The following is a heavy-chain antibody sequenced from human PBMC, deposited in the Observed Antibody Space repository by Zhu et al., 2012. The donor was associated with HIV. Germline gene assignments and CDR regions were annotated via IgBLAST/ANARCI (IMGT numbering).Heavy chain of an antibody. D-gene: IGHD3-3*02. J-gene: IGHJ4*02. CDR3: ARHSWTATDYFDY. Sequence: QVQLQESGPGLVKPSETLSLTCAVSGSSIISTYYWGWIRQPLGKGLEWIGSIYHSETTYYNPSLKSRVTISIDTANNQFSLKLSSVTAADTAVYYCARHSWTATDYFDYWGQGTLVTVSS. CDR1: GSSIISTYY. CDR2: IYHSETT. V-gene: IGHV4-38-2*01.